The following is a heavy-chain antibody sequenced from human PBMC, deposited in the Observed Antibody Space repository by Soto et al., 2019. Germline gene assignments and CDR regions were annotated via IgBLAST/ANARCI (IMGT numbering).Heavy chain of an antibody. CDR1: GFTFSNAW. CDR2: IKSKTDGGTR. CDR3: PRDGGGS. V-gene: IGHV3-15*05. D-gene: IGHD3-16*01. J-gene: IGHJ4*02. Sequence: EVQLVESGGGLVKPGGSLRLSCAASGFTFSNAWMSWVRQAPGKGPEWVGHIKSKTDGGTRDYAAPVKGRFTVSRDNARNMQYVKRNGLRAEDTAVYYWPRDGGGSGGKGTLVPV.